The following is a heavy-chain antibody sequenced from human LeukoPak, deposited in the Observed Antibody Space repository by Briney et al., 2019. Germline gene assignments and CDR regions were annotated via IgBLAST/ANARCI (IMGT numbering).Heavy chain of an antibody. Sequence: PSETLSLTCAVYGGSFSGSYWSWIRQPPGKGLEWIGYIYYSGSTKYNPSLKSRVTISVDTSKNQFSLNLSSVTAADTAVYYCARGGRLLPLNYWGQGTLVTVSS. CDR3: ARGGRLLPLNY. D-gene: IGHD3-22*01. V-gene: IGHV4-34*11. CDR2: IYYSGST. CDR1: GGSFSGSY. J-gene: IGHJ4*02.